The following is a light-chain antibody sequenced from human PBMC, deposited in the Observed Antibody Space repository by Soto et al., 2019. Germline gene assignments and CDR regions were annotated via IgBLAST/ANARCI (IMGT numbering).Light chain of an antibody. V-gene: IGKV3-15*01. CDR1: QSISSE. CDR2: GAS. J-gene: IGKJ2*01. CDR3: QQGHNWPLT. Sequence: EIVMTQSPATLSVSPGESATLSCRASQSISSELAWYQQKPGQPPRLLIYGASTRATGVPARFTGSGSGSDFTITISGLQSEDYAVYYCQQGHNWPLTVGQGTRLEI.